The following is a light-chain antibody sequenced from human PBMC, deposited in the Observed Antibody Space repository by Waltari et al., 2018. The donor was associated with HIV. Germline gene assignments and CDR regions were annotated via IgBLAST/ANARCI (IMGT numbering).Light chain of an antibody. Sequence: QSVLTQPPSVSGAPGQRVTISCTGSSSNIGAGFDVHWYQQLPGTAPKLLIYNNSNRPSGVPDLFSGSKSGTSASLAITGLQAEDEADYYCQSYDSSLSGSDVFGTGTKVTVL. V-gene: IGLV1-40*01. CDR3: QSYDSSLSGSDV. CDR1: SSNIGAGFD. J-gene: IGLJ1*01. CDR2: NNS.